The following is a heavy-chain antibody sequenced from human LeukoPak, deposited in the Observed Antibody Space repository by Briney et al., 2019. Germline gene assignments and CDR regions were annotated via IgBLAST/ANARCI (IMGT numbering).Heavy chain of an antibody. J-gene: IGHJ5*02. CDR2: ISGSGGST. D-gene: IGHD6-13*01. Sequence: PGGSLRLSCAASGFTVSSNYMSWVRQAPGKGLEWVSAISGSGGSTYYADSVKGRFTISRDNSKNTLYLQMNSLRAEDTAVYYCAKGLTAGTFRVNWFDPWGQGTLVTVSS. V-gene: IGHV3-23*01. CDR1: GFTVSSNY. CDR3: AKGLTAGTFRVNWFDP.